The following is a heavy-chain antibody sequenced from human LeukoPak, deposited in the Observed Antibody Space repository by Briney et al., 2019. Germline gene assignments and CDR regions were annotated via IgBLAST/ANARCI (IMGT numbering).Heavy chain of an antibody. CDR2: ISGGGRST. CDR3: ARERYFDY. V-gene: IGHV3-23*01. J-gene: IGHJ4*02. Sequence: GGSLRLSCAASGFSFNTCAMSWVRQAPGKGLEWVSTISGGGRSTDYADCVKGQFTISRDNSKNTLYLQMNSLRAEDTAVYYCARERYFDYWGQGTLVTVSS. CDR1: GFSFNTCA.